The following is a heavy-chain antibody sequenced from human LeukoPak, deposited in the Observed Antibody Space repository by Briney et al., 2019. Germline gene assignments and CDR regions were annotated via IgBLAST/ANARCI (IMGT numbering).Heavy chain of an antibody. CDR2: IWYDGSNK. D-gene: IGHD3-10*01. CDR3: AKDGVRYYYGSGSSNYFDY. J-gene: IGHJ4*02. Sequence: GGSPRLSCAASGFTFSSYGMHWVRQAPGKGLEWVAVIWYDGSNKYYADSVKGRFTISRDNSKNTLYLQMNSLRAEDTAVYYCAKDGVRYYYGSGSSNYFDYWGQGTLVTVSS. V-gene: IGHV3-33*06. CDR1: GFTFSSYG.